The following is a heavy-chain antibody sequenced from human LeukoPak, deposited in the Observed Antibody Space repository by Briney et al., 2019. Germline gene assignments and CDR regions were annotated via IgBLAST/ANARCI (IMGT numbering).Heavy chain of an antibody. CDR2: INSDGSWA. CDR1: GNYW. Sequence: GGSLRLSCAASGNYWMHWVRQVPGKGLVWVSHINSDGSWASYADSVKGRFTIFRDNAKNTLYLQMSSLRAEDTAVYYCAKENYYGMDAWGQGTTVTVSS. J-gene: IGHJ6*02. CDR3: AKENYYGMDA. V-gene: IGHV3-74*01.